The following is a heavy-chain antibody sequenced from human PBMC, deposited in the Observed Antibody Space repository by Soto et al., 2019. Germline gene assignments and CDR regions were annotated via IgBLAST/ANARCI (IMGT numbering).Heavy chain of an antibody. CDR2: NSSNGGTT. CDR1: GFTFSSYD. V-gene: IGHV3-64*01. D-gene: IGHD1-7*01. CDR3: VRRVSGNYDY. Sequence: EVQLAESGGGMVQPGGSLRLSCVASGFTFSSYDMHWVRQAPGKGLEYVSSNSSNGGTTYYGNSVKGRFTISRDNSKNTLYLQMGSLRAADMAVYYCVRRVSGNYDYWGQGTLVTVSS. J-gene: IGHJ4*02.